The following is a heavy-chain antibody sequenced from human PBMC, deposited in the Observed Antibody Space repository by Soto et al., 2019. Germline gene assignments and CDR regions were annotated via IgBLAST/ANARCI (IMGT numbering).Heavy chain of an antibody. Sequence: SETLSLTCTVSGGSVSSGDYFWSWIRQPPGKGLEWIGYIYDSGSSYYNPSLKSRVTMSVDTSKNQFSLKLRSVTAADMAMYYCAREKGYISGPKNFDSWGQGTLVTVSS. J-gene: IGHJ4*02. V-gene: IGHV4-30-4*01. CDR2: IYDSGSS. D-gene: IGHD5-12*01. CDR1: GGSVSSGDYF. CDR3: AREKGYISGPKNFDS.